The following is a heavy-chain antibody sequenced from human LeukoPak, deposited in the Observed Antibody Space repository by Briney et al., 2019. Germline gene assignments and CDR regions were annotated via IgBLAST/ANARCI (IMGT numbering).Heavy chain of an antibody. CDR2: INHSGST. CDR1: GGSFSGYY. Sequence: SETLSLTCAVYGGSFSGYYWSWIRQPPGKGLEGIGEINHSGSTNYNPSLKSRVTISVDTSKNQFSLKLSSVTAADTAVYYFARYDFWSGYCLDYWGQGTLVTVSS. D-gene: IGHD3-3*01. V-gene: IGHV4-34*01. CDR3: ARYDFWSGYCLDY. J-gene: IGHJ4*02.